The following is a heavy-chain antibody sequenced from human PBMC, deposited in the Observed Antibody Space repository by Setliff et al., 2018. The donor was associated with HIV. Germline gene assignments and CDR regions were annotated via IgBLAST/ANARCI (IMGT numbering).Heavy chain of an antibody. CDR1: GYAFTMYG. D-gene: IGHD3-10*01. CDR2: ISGYNGKT. Sequence: ASVKVFCKASGYAFTMYGITWVRQAPGQGLEWMGWISGYNGKTNYAQNFQGRVTMTTDTSTSTAYMEVRSLRYDDTAVYYCARDDPIRKEVASGLDYWGQGTLVTVSS. V-gene: IGHV1-18*01. CDR3: ARDDPIRKEVASGLDY. J-gene: IGHJ4*02.